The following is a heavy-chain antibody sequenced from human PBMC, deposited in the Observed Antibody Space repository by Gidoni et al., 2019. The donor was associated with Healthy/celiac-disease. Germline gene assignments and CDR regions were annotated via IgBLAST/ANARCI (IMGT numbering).Heavy chain of an antibody. J-gene: IGHJ4*02. Sequence: QLQLQESRPGLVKPSETLSITCTVSGRSISSSSYSWGWIRQPPGKGLEWIGSIYYSGSTYYNPSLKRRVTISVDTSKNKFSLKLSSVTAADTAVYYCARHPHYDYGDYGRFDWGQGTLVTVSS. CDR1: GRSISSSSYS. V-gene: IGHV4-39*01. D-gene: IGHD4-17*01. CDR2: IYYSGST. CDR3: ARHPHYDYGDYGRFD.